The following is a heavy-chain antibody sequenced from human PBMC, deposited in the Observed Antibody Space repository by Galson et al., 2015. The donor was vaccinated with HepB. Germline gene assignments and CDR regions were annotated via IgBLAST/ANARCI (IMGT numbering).Heavy chain of an antibody. Sequence: SVKVSCKASGYSFTSYGISWLRQAPGQGLEWMGWISGYDGSTNYPQTLQGRVIMTTDRSTNTGYMKVRSLRSDDTAIYYCARGSRLELSPNNYYYYSMDVWGQGTTVTVS. J-gene: IGHJ6*01. CDR3: ARGSRLELSPNNYYYYSMDV. V-gene: IGHV1-18*01. D-gene: IGHD1-7*01. CDR2: ISGYDGST. CDR1: GYSFTSYG.